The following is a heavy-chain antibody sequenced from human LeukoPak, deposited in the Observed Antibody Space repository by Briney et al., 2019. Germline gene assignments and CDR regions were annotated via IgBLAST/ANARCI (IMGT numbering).Heavy chain of an antibody. Sequence: SETLSLTCAVTGASVSSGGSSWAWIRQPPGKGLEWIGYIYHIVNTFYNPSLQSRVTISVDRAKNQVSLRLTSVTAADTAVYYCARSYCGADCSSGGGIVDLWGQGTLVTVSS. CDR2: IYHIVNT. D-gene: IGHD2-21*02. V-gene: IGHV4-30-2*01. CDR3: ARSYCGADCSSGGGIVDL. CDR1: GASVSSGGSS. J-gene: IGHJ1*01.